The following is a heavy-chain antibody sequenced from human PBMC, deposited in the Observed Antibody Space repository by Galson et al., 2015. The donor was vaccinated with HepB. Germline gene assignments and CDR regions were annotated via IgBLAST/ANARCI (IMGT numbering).Heavy chain of an antibody. CDR1: GGTFSSYT. CDR2: IIPILGIA. Sequence: SVKVSCKASGGTFSSYTISWVRQAPGQGLEWMGRIIPILGIANYAQKFQGRVTITADKSTSTAYMELSSLRPEDTAVYYCARAAYVLRYFDWLDYWGQGTLVTVSS. CDR3: ARAAYVLRYFDWLDY. D-gene: IGHD3-9*01. V-gene: IGHV1-69*02. J-gene: IGHJ4*02.